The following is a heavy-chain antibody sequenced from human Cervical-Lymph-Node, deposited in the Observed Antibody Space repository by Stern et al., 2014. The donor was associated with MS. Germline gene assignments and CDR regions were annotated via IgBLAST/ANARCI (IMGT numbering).Heavy chain of an antibody. CDR2: IFPGDSDT. D-gene: IGHD6-19*01. J-gene: IGHJ5*01. Sequence: VQLVQSGAEVKKPGESLKISCKGSGDSFTTFWIAWVRQMPGKGLEWMGIIFPGDSDTRYGPSFHGQVTISVDKSISTAYLHWSSLKASDTAIYYCARQYSSGWYDSWGQGTLVTVSS. V-gene: IGHV5-51*01. CDR3: ARQYSSGWYDS. CDR1: GDSFTTFW.